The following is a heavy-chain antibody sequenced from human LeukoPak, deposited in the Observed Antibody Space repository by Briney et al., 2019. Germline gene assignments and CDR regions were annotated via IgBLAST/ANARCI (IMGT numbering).Heavy chain of an antibody. Sequence: SETLSLTCTVSGGSISSYYWSWIRQPPGKGLEWIGYIYYSGSTNYNPSLKSRVTISVDTSKNQFSLKLSSVTAADTAVYYCAAVSYDSSGYPSGWFAPWDQGTLVTVSS. D-gene: IGHD3-22*01. CDR3: AAVSYDSSGYPSGWFAP. J-gene: IGHJ5*02. V-gene: IGHV4-59*01. CDR2: IYYSGST. CDR1: GGSISSYY.